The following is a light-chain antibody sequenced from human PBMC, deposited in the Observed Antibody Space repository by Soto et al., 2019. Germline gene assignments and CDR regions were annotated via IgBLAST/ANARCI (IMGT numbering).Light chain of an antibody. V-gene: IGKV1D-13*01. Sequence: AIQLTQSPSSLSASVGDRVTITCRASQGISSALAWYQQKPWKAPKLLIYDASSLESGVPSRFSGSGSGTDFTLTISRLQPEDFAPYYCQQYNNYPWTFGQGTKVEIK. CDR2: DAS. CDR1: QGISSA. CDR3: QQYNNYPWT. J-gene: IGKJ1*01.